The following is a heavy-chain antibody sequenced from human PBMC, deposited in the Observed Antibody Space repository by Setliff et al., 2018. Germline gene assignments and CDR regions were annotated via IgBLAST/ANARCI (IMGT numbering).Heavy chain of an antibody. CDR3: AREGDYYGSGSYRPDAFDI. D-gene: IGHD3-10*01. CDR1: GFTFSSYE. J-gene: IGHJ3*02. Sequence: GGSLRLSCAASGFTFSSYEMNWVRQAPGKGLEWVSYISSSGSTIYYADSVKGRSTISRDNAKNSLYLQMNSLRAEDTAVYYCAREGDYYGSGSYRPDAFDIWGQGTMVTVSS. CDR2: ISSSGSTI. V-gene: IGHV3-48*03.